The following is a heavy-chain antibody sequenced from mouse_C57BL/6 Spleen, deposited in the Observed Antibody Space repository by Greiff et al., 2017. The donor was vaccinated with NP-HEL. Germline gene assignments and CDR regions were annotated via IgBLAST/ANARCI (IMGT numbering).Heavy chain of an antibody. CDR3: ASPEGAFDY. J-gene: IGHJ2*01. CDR2: IHPNSGST. Sequence: QVQLQQPGAELVKPGASVQLSCKASGYTFTSYWMHWVKQRPGQGLEWIGMIHPNSGSTNYNEKFKSKATLTVDKSPSTAYMQLSSLTSEDSAVYYCASPEGAFDYWGQGTTLTVSS. V-gene: IGHV1-64*01. CDR1: GYTFTSYW.